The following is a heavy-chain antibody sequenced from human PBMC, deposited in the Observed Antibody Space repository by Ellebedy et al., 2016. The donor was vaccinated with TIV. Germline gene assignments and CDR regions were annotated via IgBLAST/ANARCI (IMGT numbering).Heavy chain of an antibody. CDR1: GGSISSNY. D-gene: IGHD1-26*01. Sequence: MPGGSLRLSCTVSGGSISSNYWDWIRQPPGKGLEWIGYIYNSVITNYNPSLKSRVTMSVDTSKRQLSLKLGSVTAADTAVYYCARRYSGSSYHYFDYWGQGTLVTVSS. J-gene: IGHJ4*02. CDR2: IYNSVIT. CDR3: ARRYSGSSYHYFDY. V-gene: IGHV4-59*08.